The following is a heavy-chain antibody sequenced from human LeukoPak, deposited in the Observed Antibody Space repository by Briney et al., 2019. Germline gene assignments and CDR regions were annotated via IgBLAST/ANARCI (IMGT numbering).Heavy chain of an antibody. V-gene: IGHV4-34*01. Sequence: SETLSLTCAVYGGSFSGYYWSWIRQPPGKGLEWIGEINHSGSTNYNPSLKSRVTISVDTSKNQFPLKLSSVTAADTAVYYCARVRDDYGDYDAFDIWGQGTMVTVSS. J-gene: IGHJ3*02. CDR2: INHSGST. D-gene: IGHD4-17*01. CDR1: GGSFSGYY. CDR3: ARVRDDYGDYDAFDI.